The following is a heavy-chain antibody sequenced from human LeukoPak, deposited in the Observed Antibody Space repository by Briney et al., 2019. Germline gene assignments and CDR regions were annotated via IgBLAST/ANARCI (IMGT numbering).Heavy chain of an antibody. CDR2: INSDGGST. D-gene: IGHD2-21*02. J-gene: IGHJ4*02. CDR3: ANPIAYCGGDCLFDY. V-gene: IGHV3-74*01. Sequence: GGSLRLSCAASGFTFSSYWMHWVRQAPGKGLVWVSRINSDGGSTSYADSVKGRFTISRDNAKNTLYLQMNSLRAEDTAVYYCANPIAYCGGDCLFDYWGQGTLVTVSS. CDR1: GFTFSSYW.